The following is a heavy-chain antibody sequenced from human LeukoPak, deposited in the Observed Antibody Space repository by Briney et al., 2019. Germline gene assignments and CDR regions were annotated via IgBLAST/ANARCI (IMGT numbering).Heavy chain of an antibody. V-gene: IGHV4-34*01. CDR1: GGSFSGYY. D-gene: IGHD3-22*01. CDR3: ARPLYYHDSSDYLS. J-gene: IGHJ4*02. Sequence: SETLSLTCAVYGGSFSGYYWSWIRPPPGKGLEWIGEINHSGSTNYNPSLKSRVTISVDTSKNQFSLKLSSVTAADTAVYYCARPLYYHDSSDYLSWGQGTLVTVSS. CDR2: INHSGST.